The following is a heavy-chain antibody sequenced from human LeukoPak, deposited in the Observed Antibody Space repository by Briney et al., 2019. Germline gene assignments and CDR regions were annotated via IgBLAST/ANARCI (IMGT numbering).Heavy chain of an antibody. Sequence: VKVSCKASGGTFSSYAISWVRQAPGQGLEWMGGIIPIFGTANYAQKFQGRVTITTDESTSTAYMELSSLRSEDTAVYYCARVEGGMEANAFDIWGQGTMVTVSS. CDR3: ARVEGGMEANAFDI. J-gene: IGHJ3*02. CDR2: IIPIFGTA. V-gene: IGHV1-69*13. D-gene: IGHD3-16*01. CDR1: GGTFSSYA.